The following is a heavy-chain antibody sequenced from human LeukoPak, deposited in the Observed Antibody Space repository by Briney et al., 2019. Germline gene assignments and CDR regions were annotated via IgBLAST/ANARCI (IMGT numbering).Heavy chain of an antibody. V-gene: IGHV3-30*03. CDR2: ISYDGSNK. D-gene: IGHD6-19*01. CDR3: ARDLVAGTGASVFDY. J-gene: IGHJ4*02. Sequence: GGSLRLSCAASGFTFSSYGMHWVRQAPGKGLEWVAVISYDGSNKYYADSVKGRFTISRDNSKNTLSLQMNSLRAEDTAVYYCARDLVAGTGASVFDYWGQGTLVTVSS. CDR1: GFTFSSYG.